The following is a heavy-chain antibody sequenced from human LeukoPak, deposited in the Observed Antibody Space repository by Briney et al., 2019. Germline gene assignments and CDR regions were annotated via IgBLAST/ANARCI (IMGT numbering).Heavy chain of an antibody. D-gene: IGHD6-13*01. CDR2: IYYSGST. Sequence: SETLSLTCTVSGGSISSYYWSWIRQPPGKGLEWIGYIYYSGSTNYNPSLKSRVTISVDTSKNQFSLKLSSVTAADTAVYYCARGRQIAAAGKYYYYYMDVWGKGTTVTISS. CDR1: GGSISSYY. J-gene: IGHJ6*03. CDR3: ARGRQIAAAGKYYYYYMDV. V-gene: IGHV4-59*01.